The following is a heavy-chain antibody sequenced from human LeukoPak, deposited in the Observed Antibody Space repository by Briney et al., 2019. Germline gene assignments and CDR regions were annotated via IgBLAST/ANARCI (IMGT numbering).Heavy chain of an antibody. CDR1: GYTFTSYG. CDR2: ISAYNGNT. D-gene: IGHD3-9*01. Sequence: ASVKVSCKASGYTFTSYGISWVRQAPGQGLEWMGWISAYNGNTNYAQKLQGRVTTTTDTSTSTAYMELRSLRSDDTAVYYCARDPDYDILTGWGYYYYGMDVWGQGTTVTVSS. J-gene: IGHJ6*02. V-gene: IGHV1-18*01. CDR3: ARDPDYDILTGWGYYYYGMDV.